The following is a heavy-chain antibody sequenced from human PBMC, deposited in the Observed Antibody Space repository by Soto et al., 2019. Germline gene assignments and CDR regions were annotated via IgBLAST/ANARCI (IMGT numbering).Heavy chain of an antibody. Sequence: GGSLRLSCAAPGFTFSSYSMNWVRQAPGKGLEWVSSISSSSSYIYYADSVKGRFTISRDNAKNSLYLQMNSLRAEDTAVYYCARFVVVPAAGVGFYFDYWGQGTLVTVSS. V-gene: IGHV3-21*01. D-gene: IGHD2-2*01. CDR1: GFTFSSYS. J-gene: IGHJ4*02. CDR2: ISSSSSYI. CDR3: ARFVVVPAAGVGFYFDY.